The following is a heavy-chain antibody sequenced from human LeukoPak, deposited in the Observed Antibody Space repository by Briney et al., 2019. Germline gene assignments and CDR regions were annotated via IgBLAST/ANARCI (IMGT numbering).Heavy chain of an antibody. J-gene: IGHJ5*02. CDR1: GGSISSYY. D-gene: IGHD4-17*01. CDR2: IYYSGST. V-gene: IGHV4-59*01. CDR3: ARVSGITVTXXXWFDP. Sequence: PSETLSLTCTVSGGSISSYYWSWIRQPPGKGLEWIGYIYYSGSTNYNPSLKSRVTISVDTSKNQFSLKLSSVTAADTAVYYCARVSGITVTXXXWFDPWGQGTLVTVSS.